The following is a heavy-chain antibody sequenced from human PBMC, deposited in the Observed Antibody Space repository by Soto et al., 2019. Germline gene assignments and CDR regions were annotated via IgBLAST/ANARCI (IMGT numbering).Heavy chain of an antibody. V-gene: IGHV3-21*01. J-gene: IGHJ4*02. D-gene: IGHD3-3*01. Sequence: GSLRLSCAASGFTFSSYSMNWVRQAPGKGLEWVSSISSSSSYIYYADSVKGRFTISRDNAKNSLYLQMNSLRAEDTAVYYCARDFPFYDFWSGYYGYWGQGTLVTVSS. CDR1: GFTFSSYS. CDR2: ISSSSSYI. CDR3: ARDFPFYDFWSGYYGY.